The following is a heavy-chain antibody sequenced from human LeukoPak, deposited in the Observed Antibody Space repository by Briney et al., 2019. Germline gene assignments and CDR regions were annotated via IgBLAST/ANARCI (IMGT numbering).Heavy chain of an antibody. CDR1: GGSISSYY. J-gene: IGHJ3*02. CDR2: IYYSGST. Sequence: SGTLSLTCTVSGGSISSYYWSWIRQPPGKGLEWIGYIYYSGSTNYNPSLKSRVTISVDTSKNQFSLKLSSVTAADTAVYYCARDLPHYYYDGSGYKAVDAFDIWGQGTMVTVSS. V-gene: IGHV4-59*12. D-gene: IGHD3-22*01. CDR3: ARDLPHYYYDGSGYKAVDAFDI.